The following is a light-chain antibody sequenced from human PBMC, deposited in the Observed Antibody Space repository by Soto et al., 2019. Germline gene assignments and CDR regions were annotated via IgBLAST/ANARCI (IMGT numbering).Light chain of an antibody. CDR3: GSYTGSIYV. V-gene: IGLV2-14*01. Sequence: QSALTQPASVSGSPGQSITISCTGTSDDIGYYNYVSWYQHHPGKAPKLIIYAVTNRPSGVSTRFSGSKSGNTASLTISGLQAEDEADYYCGSYTGSIYVFGPGTKVTVL. J-gene: IGLJ1*01. CDR1: SDDIGYYNY. CDR2: AVT.